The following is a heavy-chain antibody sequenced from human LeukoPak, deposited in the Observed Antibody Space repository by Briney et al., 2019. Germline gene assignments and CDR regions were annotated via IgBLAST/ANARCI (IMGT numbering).Heavy chain of an antibody. Sequence: SQTLSLTCAVSGGSISSGGYSWSWIRQPPGKGLEWIGYIYHSGSTYYNPSLKSRVTTSVDRSKNQFSLKLSSVTAADTAVYYCARERCSSTSCYPDYWGQGTLVTVSS. V-gene: IGHV4-30-2*01. CDR1: GGSISSGGYS. CDR3: ARERCSSTSCYPDY. D-gene: IGHD2-2*01. CDR2: IYHSGST. J-gene: IGHJ4*02.